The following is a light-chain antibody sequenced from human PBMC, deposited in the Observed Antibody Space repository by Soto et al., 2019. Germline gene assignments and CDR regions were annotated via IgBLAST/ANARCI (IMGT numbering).Light chain of an antibody. V-gene: IGKV2-24*01. CDR1: ESLVHSDGTTY. CDR2: HIS. J-gene: IGKJ2*01. CDR3: MQANQFPYT. Sequence: DIVVTQTPLSSPVTLGQPASISCRSSESLVHSDGTTYLSWFHQRPGQPPRLLIYHISNRFSGVPDRFIGSWSRPDFTLKISRVEDEDVGLYYCMQANQFPYTFGQGTKPEIK.